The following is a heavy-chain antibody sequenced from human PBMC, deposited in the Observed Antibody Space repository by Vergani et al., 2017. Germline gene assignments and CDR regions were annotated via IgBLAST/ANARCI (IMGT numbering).Heavy chain of an antibody. CDR2: IYYSGST. Sequence: QVQLQQWGAGLVKPSQTLSLTCTVSGGSISSGGYYWSWIRQHPGKGLEWIGYIYYSGSTYYNPSLKSRVTISVDTSKNQFSLKLSSVTAADPAVYYCARGRKTSGYDGIDYWGQGTLVTVSS. CDR3: ARGRKTSGYDGIDY. CDR1: GGSISSGGYY. V-gene: IGHV4-31*03. J-gene: IGHJ4*02. D-gene: IGHD5-12*01.